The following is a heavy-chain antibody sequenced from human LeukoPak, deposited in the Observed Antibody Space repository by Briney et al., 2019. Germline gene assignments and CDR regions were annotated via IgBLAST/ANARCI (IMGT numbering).Heavy chain of an antibody. CDR1: GGSFSGYY. CDR2: INHSGST. D-gene: IGHD1-26*01. Sequence: PSETLSLTCAVYGGSFSGYYWSWIRQPPGKGLEWIGEINHSGSTNYNPSLKSRVTISVDTSKNQFSLKLSSVTAADTAVYYCARVGPYSGSYCCYYYMDVWGKGTTVTVSS. V-gene: IGHV4-34*01. CDR3: ARVGPYSGSYCCYYYMDV. J-gene: IGHJ6*03.